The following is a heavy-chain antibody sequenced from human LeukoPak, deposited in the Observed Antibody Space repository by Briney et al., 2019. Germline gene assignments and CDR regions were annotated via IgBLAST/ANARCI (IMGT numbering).Heavy chain of an antibody. CDR3: VEREPYIVGTN. V-gene: IGHV3-23*01. CDR2: ISPGGSP. Sequence: PGASLRLSCAASGFTSSSNAMGWVRQAPGKGLEWVSAISPGGSPYYADSVKGRFTISRDNSKNTLYLQMNSLRAEDTAVYYCVEREPYIVGTNWGQGTLVTVSS. CDR1: GFTSSSNA. D-gene: IGHD5-12*01. J-gene: IGHJ4*02.